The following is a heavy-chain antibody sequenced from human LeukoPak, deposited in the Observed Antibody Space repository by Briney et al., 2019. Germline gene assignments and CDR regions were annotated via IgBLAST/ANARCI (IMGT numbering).Heavy chain of an antibody. Sequence: SVKVSCKASGGTVSRYAVIWVRQAPGQGLEWLGGIISIFSTLDYAQKSQGRVTIIRHGSTSTAHMELGSLRAEDTAVYHCASPVIAAAGHGAFNIWGQGTMVTVSS. CDR2: IISIFSTL. D-gene: IGHD6-13*01. V-gene: IGHV1-69*05. J-gene: IGHJ3*02. CDR3: ASPVIAAAGHGAFNI. CDR1: GGTVSRYA.